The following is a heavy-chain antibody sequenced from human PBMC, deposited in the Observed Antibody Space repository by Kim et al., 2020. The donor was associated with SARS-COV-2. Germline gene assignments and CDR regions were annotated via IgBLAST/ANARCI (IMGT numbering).Heavy chain of an antibody. J-gene: IGHJ3*02. CDR2: IYYSGST. D-gene: IGHD3-22*01. Sequence: SETLSLTCTVSGGSISSSSYYWGWIRQPPGKGLEWIGSIYYSGSTYYNPSLKSRVTISVDTSKNQFSLKLSSVTAADTAVHYCASHTHYYDSSGYSDAFDIWGQGTMVTVSS. CDR3: ASHTHYYDSSGYSDAFDI. CDR1: GGSISSSSYY. V-gene: IGHV4-39*01.